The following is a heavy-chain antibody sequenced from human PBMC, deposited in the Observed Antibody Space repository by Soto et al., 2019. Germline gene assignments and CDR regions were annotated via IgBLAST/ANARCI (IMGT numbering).Heavy chain of an antibody. CDR3: AREMNYYDTSGDSYFDY. J-gene: IGHJ4*02. CDR2: IYYSGST. D-gene: IGHD3-22*01. Sequence: QVQLQESGPGLVKPSQTLSLTCTVSGGSISSGTYHWTWIRQHPGKGLEWIGYIYYSGSTYYNPSLQSRVTISVDTSKNQFSLRLSSVTAADTAVYYCAREMNYYDTSGDSYFDYWGQGTLVTVSS. CDR1: GGSISSGTYH. V-gene: IGHV4-31*03.